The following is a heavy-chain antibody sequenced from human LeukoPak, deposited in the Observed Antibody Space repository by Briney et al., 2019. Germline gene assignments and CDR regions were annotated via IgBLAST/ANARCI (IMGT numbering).Heavy chain of an antibody. D-gene: IGHD1-14*01. V-gene: IGHV4-59*08. Sequence: SETLSLTCTVSGGSISSHYWSWIRQPPGKGLEWIGYIYYSGSTNYNPSLKSRVTISVDTSKNQFSLKLSSVTAADTAVYYCARGTYRSYYYGMDVWGQGTTVTVSS. CDR2: IYYSGST. CDR1: GGSISSHY. CDR3: ARGTYRSYYYGMDV. J-gene: IGHJ6*02.